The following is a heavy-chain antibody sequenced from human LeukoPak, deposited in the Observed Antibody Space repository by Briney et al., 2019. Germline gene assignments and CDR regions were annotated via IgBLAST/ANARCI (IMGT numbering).Heavy chain of an antibody. Sequence: PSETLSLTCTVSGGSVSGGSHYWSWIRQPPGQGLEWLGYIHYNGNTYYNPSLKSRVTISVDTSKNQFSLKLSSVTAADTAVFYCARGAMGGANWFDPWGQGTLVTVSS. V-gene: IGHV4-31*03. CDR2: IHYNGNT. D-gene: IGHD5-18*01. CDR1: GGSVSGGSHY. CDR3: ARGAMGGANWFDP. J-gene: IGHJ5*02.